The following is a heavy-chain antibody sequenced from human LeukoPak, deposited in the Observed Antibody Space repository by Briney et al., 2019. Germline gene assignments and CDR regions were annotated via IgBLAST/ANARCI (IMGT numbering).Heavy chain of an antibody. CDR3: TTAYYDFWSGYYYYYMDV. CDR1: GFTFSNAW. CDR2: IKSKTDGGTT. V-gene: IGHV3-15*01. J-gene: IGHJ6*03. D-gene: IGHD3-3*01. Sequence: GGSLRLSCAASGFTFSNAWMGWVRQAPGKGLEWVGRIKSKTDGGTTDYAAPVKGRFTISRDDSKNTLYLQMNSLKTEDTAVYYCTTAYYDFWSGYYYYYMDVWGKGTTVTVSS.